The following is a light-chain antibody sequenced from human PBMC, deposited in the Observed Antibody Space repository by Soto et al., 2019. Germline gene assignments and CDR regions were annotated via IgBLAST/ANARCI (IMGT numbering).Light chain of an antibody. V-gene: IGLV2-8*01. Sequence: QSALTQPPSASGSPGQSVTISCAGTSADVGGYDYVSWYQQLPGKAPKLMIYVVSKRPSGVPDRFSGSKSGNTASLTVSGLQAEDEADYYCYSYAGNNVLFGGGTKLTVL. CDR3: YSYAGNNVL. J-gene: IGLJ2*01. CDR2: VVS. CDR1: SADVGGYDY.